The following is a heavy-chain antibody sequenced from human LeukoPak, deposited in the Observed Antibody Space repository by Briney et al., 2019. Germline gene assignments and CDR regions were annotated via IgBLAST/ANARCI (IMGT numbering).Heavy chain of an antibody. V-gene: IGHV3-33*01. CDR3: TRYNNDHFDY. Sequence: RPGRSLRLSCAGSGFTFGGYGMHWFRQTPGKGLEWVAVIAYDGSRAFYADSVKGRFTISRDNSKNTMSVQMDDLRAEDTAVYYCTRYNNDHFDYWGQGTLVTVSS. CDR1: GFTFGGYG. J-gene: IGHJ4*02. D-gene: IGHD1-14*01. CDR2: IAYDGSRA.